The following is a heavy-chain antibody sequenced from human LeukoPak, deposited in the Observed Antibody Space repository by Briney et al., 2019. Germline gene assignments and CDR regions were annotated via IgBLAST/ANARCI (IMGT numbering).Heavy chain of an antibody. CDR3: ASLRDSSGVGVA. CDR1: GNTFTGYY. CDR2: INPNNSGT. V-gene: IGHV1-2*02. D-gene: IGHD3-22*01. J-gene: IGHJ5*02. Sequence: ASVKVSCKASGNTFTGYYMHWVRQAPGHGLEWMGWINPNNSGTNFAQRFQGRVTMTRDTSISTAYMELSRLRSDDTAVYFCASLRDSSGVGVAWGQGTLVTVSS.